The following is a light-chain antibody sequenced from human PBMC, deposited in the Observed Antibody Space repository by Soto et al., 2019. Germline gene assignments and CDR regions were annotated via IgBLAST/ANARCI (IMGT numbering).Light chain of an antibody. Sequence: QSVLTQPASVSGSPGQSITISCTGTSSDIGTYNYVSWYQQLPGKAPKLVISEVSNRPSGISGRFSGSKSGNAASLTISGLQAEDEATYYCSSYTSTSTLYVFGPGTKVTVL. V-gene: IGLV2-14*01. J-gene: IGLJ1*01. CDR2: EVS. CDR1: SSDIGTYNY. CDR3: SSYTSTSTLYV.